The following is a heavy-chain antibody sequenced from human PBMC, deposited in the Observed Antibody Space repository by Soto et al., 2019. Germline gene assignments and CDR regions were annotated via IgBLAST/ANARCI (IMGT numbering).Heavy chain of an antibody. J-gene: IGHJ5*02. D-gene: IGHD3-3*01. Sequence: PSETLSLTCTVSGGSISSSSYYWGWIRQPPGKGLEWIGSIYYSGSTYYNPSLKSRVTISVDTSKNQFSLKLSSVTAADTAVYYCARVITIFGVVYDWFDPWGQGTLVTVSS. CDR1: GGSISSSSYY. CDR3: ARVITIFGVVYDWFDP. CDR2: IYYSGST. V-gene: IGHV4-39*01.